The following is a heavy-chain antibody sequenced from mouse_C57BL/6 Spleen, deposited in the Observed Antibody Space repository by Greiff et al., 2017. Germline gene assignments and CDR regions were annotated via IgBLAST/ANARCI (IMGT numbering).Heavy chain of an antibody. V-gene: IGHV1-9*01. J-gene: IGHJ2*01. CDR2: ILPGRGST. CDR3: ARFMRLLRPGYFDY. Sequence: QVQLQQSGAELMKPGASVKLSCKATGYTFTGYWIEWVQQRPGHGLEWIGEILPGRGSTNYNEKFKGKATFTADTSSNTAYMQLSSLTTEDSAIYYCARFMRLLRPGYFDYWGQGTTRTVAS. D-gene: IGHD2-3*01. CDR1: GYTFTGYW.